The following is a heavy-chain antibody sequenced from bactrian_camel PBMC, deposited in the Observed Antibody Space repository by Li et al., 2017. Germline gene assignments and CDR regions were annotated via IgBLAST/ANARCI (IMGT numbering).Heavy chain of an antibody. D-gene: IGHD6*01. CDR3: AASWYPCEVDDSENEYRW. CDR1: GFNFSEYY. J-gene: IGHJ4*01. Sequence: VQLVESGGGSVQPGGSLRLSCVASGFNFSEYYMSWVRQAPGKELEWVSTITSDGSARYSADSVKGRFTISRDNRENSVYLQMNNLKPEDTAMYFCAASWYPCEVDDSENEYRWWGQGTQVTVS. CDR2: ITSDGSAR. V-gene: IGHV3S40*01.